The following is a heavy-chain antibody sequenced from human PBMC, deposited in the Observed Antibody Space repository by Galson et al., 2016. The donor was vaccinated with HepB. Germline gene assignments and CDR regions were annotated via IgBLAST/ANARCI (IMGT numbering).Heavy chain of an antibody. CDR3: ASRLLPTVGGVIANWFDP. CDR1: GASMYYYY. D-gene: IGHD3-16*02. Sequence: SETLSLTCTVSGASMYYYYWSWIRQPPGKGLEWIGHNYHSGRTHYNPSLKSRVTMSIDTSKNHSSQNLSSVTASETAVYYCASRLLPTVGGVIANWFDPWGQGTLVTVSS. CDR2: NYHSGRT. V-gene: IGHV4-59*13. J-gene: IGHJ5*02.